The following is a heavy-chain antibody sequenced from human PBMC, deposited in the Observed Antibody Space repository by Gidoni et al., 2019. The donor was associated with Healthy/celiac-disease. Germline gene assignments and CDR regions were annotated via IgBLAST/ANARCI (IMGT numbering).Heavy chain of an antibody. CDR3: ARNSYCGGDCYSEYFQH. Sequence: QVQLQESGPGLVKPSETLSLTCTVSGGSISSYYWSWIRQPPGKGLEWIGYIYYSGSTNYNPSLKSRVTISVDTSKNQFSLKLSSVTAADTAVYYCARNSYCGGDCYSEYFQHWGQGTLVTVSS. D-gene: IGHD2-21*02. V-gene: IGHV4-59*01. CDR1: GGSISSYY. J-gene: IGHJ1*01. CDR2: IYYSGST.